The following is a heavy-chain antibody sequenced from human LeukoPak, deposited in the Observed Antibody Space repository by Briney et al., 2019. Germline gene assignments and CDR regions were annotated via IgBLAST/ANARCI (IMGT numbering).Heavy chain of an antibody. CDR2: IKFDGSVK. CDR3: ARLSYWVFEI. Sequence: GGSLRLSCAASGFTVSSNYMSWVRQAPGKGLEWVANIKFDGSVKFYVDSVKGRFTISRDNAKNSLYLQMNSLRAEDTSVYFCARLSYWVFEIWGQGTMVTVSS. J-gene: IGHJ3*02. V-gene: IGHV3-7*01. CDR1: GFTVSSNY. D-gene: IGHD2-21*01.